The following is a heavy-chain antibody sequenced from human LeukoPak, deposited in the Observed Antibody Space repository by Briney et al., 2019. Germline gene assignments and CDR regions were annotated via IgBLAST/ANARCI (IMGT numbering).Heavy chain of an antibody. CDR3: ARDRDRSGYPYYYDGMDV. Sequence: GGSPILSCAASGFTFSSYSMNWGRHATGEGLQWVSSISSSSSYIYYADSVKGRFTISRDNAKSALYLQMNSLRAEDTAVYYCARDRDRSGYPYYYDGMDVWGQGTTVTVSS. J-gene: IGHJ6*02. V-gene: IGHV3-21*01. CDR2: ISSSSSYI. D-gene: IGHD3-22*01. CDR1: GFTFSSYS.